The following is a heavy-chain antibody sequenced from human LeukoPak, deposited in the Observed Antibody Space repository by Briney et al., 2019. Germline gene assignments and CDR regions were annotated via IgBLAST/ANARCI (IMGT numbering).Heavy chain of an antibody. V-gene: IGHV4-31*03. J-gene: IGHJ6*03. CDR1: GGSISSCGYY. CDR2: IYYSKST. CDR3: ARGAYYDIRHLSGPVSYYYMGV. Sequence: SETLSLTCTVSGGSISSCGYYWSWIPQHPGKGLEWIGYIYYSKSTYYNPSLKSRVTISVDTNKNQFSLKLSSVTAADTRVYYCARGAYYDIRHLSGPVSYYYMGVWGKGTTVTVSS. D-gene: IGHD3-9*01.